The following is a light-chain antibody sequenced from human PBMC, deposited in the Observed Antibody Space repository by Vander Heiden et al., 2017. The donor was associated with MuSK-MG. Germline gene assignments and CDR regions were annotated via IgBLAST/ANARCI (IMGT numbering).Light chain of an antibody. CDR3: QQYCSSPFP. CDR2: GPS. J-gene: IGKJ2*01. V-gene: IGKV3-20*01. Sequence: EIVFTQSPGPLSLSPGERDTLFCRASQSVSSIHLAWYTQKPGQAPRLLIYGPSSSATRIPDRFSGSGSGTDFTLTISRLEPEDFAVYYCQQYCSSPFPFGQGTKVEIK. CDR1: QSVSSIH.